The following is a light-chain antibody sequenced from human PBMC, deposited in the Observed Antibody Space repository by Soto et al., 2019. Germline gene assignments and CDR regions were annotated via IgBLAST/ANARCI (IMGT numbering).Light chain of an antibody. CDR1: QSVDSNY. J-gene: IGKJ5*01. V-gene: IGKV3-20*01. Sequence: EIVLTQSPGTLSLSPGEEATLSCRASQSVDSNYLAWYQQKPGQTPRLIIYGASGRADGIPHRFSGSGFGTHFTLTISKVEPEDFAVYYCQQYGTPRSVTFGQGTRLDI. CDR3: QQYGTPRSVT. CDR2: GAS.